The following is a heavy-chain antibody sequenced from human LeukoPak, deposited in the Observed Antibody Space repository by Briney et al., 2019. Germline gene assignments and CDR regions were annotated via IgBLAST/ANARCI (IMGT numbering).Heavy chain of an antibody. Sequence: GGSLRLSCAASGFTFSSYSMNWVRQAPGKGLEWVSSISSSSSYIYYADSVKGQFTISRDNAKISLYLQMNSLRAEDTAVYYCASSTTRYCSSTSCYIHFDYWGQGTLVTVSS. D-gene: IGHD2-2*02. V-gene: IGHV3-21*01. CDR1: GFTFSSYS. J-gene: IGHJ4*02. CDR2: ISSSSSYI. CDR3: ASSTTRYCSSTSCYIHFDY.